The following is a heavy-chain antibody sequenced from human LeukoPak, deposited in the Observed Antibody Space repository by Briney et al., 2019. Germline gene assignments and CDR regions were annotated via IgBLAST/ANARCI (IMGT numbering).Heavy chain of an antibody. J-gene: IGHJ4*02. D-gene: IGHD6-13*01. V-gene: IGHV4-4*02. Sequence: PSGTLPLTCAVSGGSISSSNWWSWVRQPPGKGLEWIGEIYHSGSTNYNPSLKSRVTISVDKSKNQFSLKLSSVTAADTAVYYCARVDYSSSTHFDYWGQGTLVTVSS. CDR2: IYHSGST. CDR1: GGSISSSNW. CDR3: ARVDYSSSTHFDY.